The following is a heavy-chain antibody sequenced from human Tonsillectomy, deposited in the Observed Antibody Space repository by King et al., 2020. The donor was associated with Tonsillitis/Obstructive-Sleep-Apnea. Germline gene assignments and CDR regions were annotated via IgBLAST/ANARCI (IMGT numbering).Heavy chain of an antibody. V-gene: IGHV5-51*01. CDR3: ARRTPVQLDRRYYYYYMDV. Sequence: QLVQSGAEVKKPGESLKISCKGSGYNFTNYWIGWVRQMPGKGLEWMGIIYPSDSDTRYSPSFQGQVTISADKSISNAYLQWSSLKASDTAMYYCARRTPVQLDRRYYYYYMDVWGKGTTVTVSS. D-gene: IGHD1-1*01. CDR1: GYNFTNYW. J-gene: IGHJ6*03. CDR2: IYPSDSDT.